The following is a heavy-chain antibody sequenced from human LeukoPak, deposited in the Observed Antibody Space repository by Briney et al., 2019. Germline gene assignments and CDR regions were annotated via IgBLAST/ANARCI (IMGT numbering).Heavy chain of an antibody. J-gene: IGHJ5*02. CDR3: AKVPDSSGYYYVS. V-gene: IGHV3-30*02. Sequence: GGSLRLSCAASGFTFNNYGMHWVRQAPGKGLEWVAFIRYNGNNQYYADSVKGRFTISRDNSKNTLYLQMNSLRAEDTAVYYCAKVPDSSGYYYVSWGQGTLVTVSS. CDR2: IRYNGNNQ. D-gene: IGHD3-22*01. CDR1: GFTFNNYG.